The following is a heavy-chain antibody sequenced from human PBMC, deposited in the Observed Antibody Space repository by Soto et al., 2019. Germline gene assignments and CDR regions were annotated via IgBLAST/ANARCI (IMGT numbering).Heavy chain of an antibody. J-gene: IGHJ4*02. CDR1: GFTFSHAW. CDR2: IKSKTDGGTT. V-gene: IGHV3-15*01. CDR3: TTETTVTTWYYFDY. D-gene: IGHD4-17*01. Sequence: GGSLRLSCAASGFTFSHAWMSWVRQAPGKGLEWVGRIKSKTDGGTTDYAAPVKGRFTISRDDSKNTLYLQMNSLKTEDTAVYYCTTETTVTTWYYFDYWGQGTLVTVSS.